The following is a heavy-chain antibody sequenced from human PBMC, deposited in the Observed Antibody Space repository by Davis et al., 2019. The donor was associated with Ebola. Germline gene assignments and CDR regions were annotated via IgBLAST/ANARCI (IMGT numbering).Heavy chain of an antibody. D-gene: IGHD5-24*01. V-gene: IGHV4-59*12. Sequence: PSETLSLTFTASGGSISSYYWSWIRQPPGKGLEWIGEVYVSGSTNYNPSLKNRVTISVDTTNNKFSLKLNSVTAADTAVYFCARDNRWGSVSMDVWSKGTTVTVSS. CDR3: ARDNRWGSVSMDV. J-gene: IGHJ6*03. CDR1: GGSISSYY. CDR2: VYVSGST.